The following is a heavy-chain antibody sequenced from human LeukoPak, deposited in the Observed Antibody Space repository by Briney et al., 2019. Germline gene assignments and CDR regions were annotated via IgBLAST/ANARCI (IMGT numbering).Heavy chain of an antibody. J-gene: IGHJ4*02. CDR2: ISWNSGNI. V-gene: IGHV3-9*01. CDR1: GFTFDDYD. CDR3: AKGEGSMIVN. Sequence: GRSLRLSCAASGFTFDDYDMHWVRQAPGKGLEWVSGISWNSGNIGYADSVKGRFTISRDNAKNSLYLQMNSLRAEDTALYYCAKGEGSMIVNWGQGTLVTVSS. D-gene: IGHD3-22*01.